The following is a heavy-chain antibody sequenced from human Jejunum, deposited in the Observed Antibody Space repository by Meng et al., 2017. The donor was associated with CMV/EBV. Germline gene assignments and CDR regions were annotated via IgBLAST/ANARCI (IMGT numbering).Heavy chain of an antibody. CDR3: ARDVWGFDY. D-gene: IGHD7-27*01. J-gene: IGHJ4*02. Sequence: QVHLLQSGAEVKKPGDSVKISCKTSGYTFTDHNIGWVRQAPGQGLEWVGWISLGNGQTVYGHKVQGRVTVTTDTSTSTAYMELRSLRSDDTAMYYCARDVWGFDYWGQGTLVTVSS. CDR1: GYTFTDHN. V-gene: IGHV1-18*04. CDR2: ISLGNGQT.